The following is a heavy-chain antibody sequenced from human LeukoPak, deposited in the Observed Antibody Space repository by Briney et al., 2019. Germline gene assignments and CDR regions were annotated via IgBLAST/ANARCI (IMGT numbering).Heavy chain of an antibody. CDR2: ISTSSSTI. Sequence: GGSLRLSCAASEFTFSTYSMNWVRQAPGKGLEWVSFISTSSSTIYYADSVRGRFTISRDNAKNSLYLQMNSLRDEDTAVYYCTKGETAVTSYLHFWGQGTLVTVSS. CDR3: TKGETAVTSYLHF. D-gene: IGHD4-17*01. V-gene: IGHV3-48*02. CDR1: EFTFSTYS. J-gene: IGHJ4*02.